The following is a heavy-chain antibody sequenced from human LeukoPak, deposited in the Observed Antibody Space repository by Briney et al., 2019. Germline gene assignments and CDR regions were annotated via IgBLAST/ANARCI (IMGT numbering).Heavy chain of an antibody. D-gene: IGHD2-2*01. CDR1: GFTFSSYA. CDR3: ARDWYHAIDY. CDR2: ISGSGDST. J-gene: IGHJ4*02. Sequence: GGSLRLSCAASGFTFSSYAMTWVRQAPGKGLEWVSAISGSGDSTYYADSVKGLFTISRDNSKNTLYLQMNSLRAEDTAVYYCARDWYHAIDYWGQGTLVTVSS. V-gene: IGHV3-23*01.